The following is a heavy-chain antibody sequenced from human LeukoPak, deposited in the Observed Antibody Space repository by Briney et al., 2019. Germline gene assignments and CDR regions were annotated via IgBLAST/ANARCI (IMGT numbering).Heavy chain of an antibody. J-gene: IGHJ6*02. CDR2: ISGSGGST. CDR1: GFTFSSYA. D-gene: IGHD4-23*01. V-gene: IGHV3-23*01. Sequence: PGGSLRLSCAASGFTFSSYAMSWVRQAPGKGLEWVSAISGSGGSTYYADSVKGRFTISRDNSKNTLYLQMNSLRAEDTAVYYCARYAVVSRTHNYGMDVWGQGTTVTVSS. CDR3: ARYAVVSRTHNYGMDV.